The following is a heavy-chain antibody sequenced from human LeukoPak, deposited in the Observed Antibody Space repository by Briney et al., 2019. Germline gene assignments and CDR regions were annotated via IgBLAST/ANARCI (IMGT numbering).Heavy chain of an antibody. D-gene: IGHD2-21*02. Sequence: GESLKISCKGSGYSFTSYWIGWVRQMPGKGLEWMGIIYPGDSDTRYSPSFQGQVTISADKSISTAYLQWSSLKASDTAMYYCARLTVVTAIPYYFDYWGQGNLVTVSS. CDR3: ARLTVVTAIPYYFDY. CDR2: IYPGDSDT. CDR1: GYSFTSYW. V-gene: IGHV5-51*01. J-gene: IGHJ4*02.